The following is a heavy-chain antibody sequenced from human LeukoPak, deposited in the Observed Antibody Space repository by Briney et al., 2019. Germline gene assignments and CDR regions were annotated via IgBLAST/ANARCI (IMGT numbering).Heavy chain of an antibody. CDR2: IYYSGST. CDR3: ARQSYYDFWSGGTYYFDY. Sequence: SETLSLTCTVSGGSISSSSYYWGWIRQPPGKGLEWIGSIYYSGSTYYNPSLKSRVTISVDTSKNQFSLKLSSVTAADTAVYYCARQSYYDFWSGGTYYFDYWGQGTLVTVSS. V-gene: IGHV4-39*01. CDR1: GGSISSSSYY. J-gene: IGHJ4*02. D-gene: IGHD3-3*01.